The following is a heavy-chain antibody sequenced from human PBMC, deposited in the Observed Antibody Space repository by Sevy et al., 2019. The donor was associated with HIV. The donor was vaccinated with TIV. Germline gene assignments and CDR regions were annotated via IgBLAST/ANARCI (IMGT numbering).Heavy chain of an antibody. J-gene: IGHJ4*02. CDR1: GFTLSSYW. D-gene: IGHD1-26*01. CDR3: VRGGVDY. Sequence: GGSLRLSCAASGFTLSSYWMHWVRQAPGKGLVWVPRINTDGTTTTYADSVKGRFTISRDNAKNTLYLQMNSLRAEDTAVYYCVRGGVDYWGQGTLVTVSS. CDR2: INTDGTTT. V-gene: IGHV3-74*01.